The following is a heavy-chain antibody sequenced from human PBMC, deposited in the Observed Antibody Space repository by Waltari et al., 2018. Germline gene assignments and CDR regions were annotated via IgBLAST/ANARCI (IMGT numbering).Heavy chain of an antibody. CDR2: IKQDGSEK. CDR3: ARGGYYDSSGYIPFDY. V-gene: IGHV3-7*04. CDR1: ASPCCRRL. Sequence: EVQLAESGGRLVPPGGSRRPSFAASASPCCRRLMRSLRQGPGTGLEWVANIKQDGSEKYYVDSVKGRFTISRDNAKNSLYLQMNSLRAEDAAVYYCARGGYYDSSGYIPFDYWGQGTLVTVSS. J-gene: IGHJ4*02. D-gene: IGHD3-22*01.